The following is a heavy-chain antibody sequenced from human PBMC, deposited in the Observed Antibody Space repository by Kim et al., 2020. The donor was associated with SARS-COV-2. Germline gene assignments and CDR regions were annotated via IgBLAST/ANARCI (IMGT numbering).Heavy chain of an antibody. V-gene: IGHV5-51*01. D-gene: IGHD3-10*01. J-gene: IGHJ6*02. Sequence: SPSFQGQVTISADKSISTAYLQWSSLKASDTAMYYCARHVGGSGPRGMDVWGQGTTVTVSS. CDR3: ARHVGGSGPRGMDV.